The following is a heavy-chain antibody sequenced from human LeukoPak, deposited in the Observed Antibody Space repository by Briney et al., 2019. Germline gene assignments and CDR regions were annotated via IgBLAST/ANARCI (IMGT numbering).Heavy chain of an antibody. V-gene: IGHV1-46*01. CDR2: INPSSGSR. Sequence: ASVKVSCKASEYTFTSYYMHWVRQAPGQGLEWMGTINPSSGSRSYAQKFQGRVTMTRDTSTNIVYMELSSLRSEDTAVYFCARDACSSTICQAGGNWFDPWGQGTLVIVS. CDR3: ARDACSSTICQAGGNWFDP. J-gene: IGHJ5*02. D-gene: IGHD2-2*01. CDR1: EYTFTSYY.